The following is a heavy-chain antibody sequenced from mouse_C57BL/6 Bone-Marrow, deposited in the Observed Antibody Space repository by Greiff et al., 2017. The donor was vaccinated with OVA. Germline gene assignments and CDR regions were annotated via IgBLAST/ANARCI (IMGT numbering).Heavy chain of an antibody. CDR2: VRSKSNNYAT. J-gene: IGHJ4*01. V-gene: IGHV10-1*01. D-gene: IGHD2-2*01. Sequence: GGGLVQPKGSLKLSCAASGFSFNTYAMNWVRQAPGKGLEWVARVRSKSNNYATYYADSVKDRFTISRDDSESMLYLQMNNLKTEDTAMYYCVRHGGYDYAMDYWGQGTSVTVSS. CDR1: GFSFNTYA. CDR3: VRHGGYDYAMDY.